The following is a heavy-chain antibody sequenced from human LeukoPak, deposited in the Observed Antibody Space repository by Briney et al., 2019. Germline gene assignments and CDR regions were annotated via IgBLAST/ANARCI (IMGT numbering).Heavy chain of an antibody. Sequence: SETLSLTCTVSGGSISSSSYYWGWIRQPPGKGLQWIGSIYDSGSTYYNPSLKSRVTISVDTSKNQFSLKLSSGTAADTAVYYCARHFDFDSRGYYANYFDYWGQGTLVTVSS. J-gene: IGHJ4*02. CDR1: GGSISSSSYY. D-gene: IGHD3-22*01. CDR2: IYDSGST. V-gene: IGHV4-39*01. CDR3: ARHFDFDSRGYYANYFDY.